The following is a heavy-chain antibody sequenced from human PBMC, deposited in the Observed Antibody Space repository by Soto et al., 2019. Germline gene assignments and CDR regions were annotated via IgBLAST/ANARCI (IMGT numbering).Heavy chain of an antibody. CDR3: ARDTRPEAFDI. J-gene: IGHJ3*02. V-gene: IGHV3-7*01. Sequence: GGSMILSCVGARFTFSNYWMSWIRQAPGKGLEWVANIRPDGSDEEYIESVQGRFTISRDNAKSSLYLQMDSLRAEDTAVYYCARDTRPEAFDIWGQGTMVTVSS. D-gene: IGHD6-6*01. CDR1: RFTFSNYW. CDR2: IRPDGSDE.